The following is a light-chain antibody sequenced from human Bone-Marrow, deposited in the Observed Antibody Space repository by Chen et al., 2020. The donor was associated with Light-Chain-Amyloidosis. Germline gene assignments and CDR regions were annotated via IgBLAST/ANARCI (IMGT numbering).Light chain of an antibody. Sequence: QAALTQPASVSGPPGPTRALSCLGTSSDVGGDNHVSWYQQHPDKAPKLLIYEVTNRPSWVADRFSGSKSDNTASLTISGLQTEDEADYFCSSYTMTDTLVFGSGTRVTVL. CDR3: SSYTMTDTLV. CDR1: SSDVGGDNH. V-gene: IGLV2-14*01. J-gene: IGLJ1*01. CDR2: EVT.